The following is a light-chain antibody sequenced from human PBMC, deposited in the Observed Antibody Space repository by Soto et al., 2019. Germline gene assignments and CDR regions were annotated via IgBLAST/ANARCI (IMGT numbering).Light chain of an antibody. CDR1: QSISNH. V-gene: IGKV1-5*03. J-gene: IGKJ4*01. CDR3: QQYNTYVT. Sequence: DIQMTQSPSSLSASVEDRVIITCRASQSISNHLNWYQHKPGKAPKLLIYKASSLESGVPSRLSGSGSGTEFTLTIRSLQSDDFATYYCQQYNTYVTFGGGTKLDIK. CDR2: KAS.